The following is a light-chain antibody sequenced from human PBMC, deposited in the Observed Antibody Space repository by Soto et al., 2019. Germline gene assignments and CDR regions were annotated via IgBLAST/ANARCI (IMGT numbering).Light chain of an antibody. J-gene: IGKJ3*01. CDR3: QQYGGSPFT. V-gene: IGKV3-20*01. Sequence: EIVLTQSPGTLSVSPGERATLSCRASQSVSSSYLAWYQQKPGQAPRLLIYGASSRATGIPDRFSGSGSGTDSTLTISRLEPEDFAVYYCQQYGGSPFTFGPGTKVDIK. CDR2: GAS. CDR1: QSVSSSY.